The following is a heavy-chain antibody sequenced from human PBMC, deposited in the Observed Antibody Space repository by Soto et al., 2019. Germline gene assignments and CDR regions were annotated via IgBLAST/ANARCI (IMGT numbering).Heavy chain of an antibody. CDR2: ISSSSSNI. CDR3: ARHPERIAQIGWFDP. D-gene: IGHD6-13*01. CDR1: GFTFSSYS. J-gene: IGHJ5*02. V-gene: IGHV3-48*01. Sequence: EVQLVESGGGLVQPGGSLRLSCAASGFTFSSYSMNWVRQAPGKGLEWVSDISSSSSNIYYADSVKGRFTISRDNAKNSLYLQMNSLRAEDTAVYYCARHPERIAQIGWFDPWGQGTLVTVSS.